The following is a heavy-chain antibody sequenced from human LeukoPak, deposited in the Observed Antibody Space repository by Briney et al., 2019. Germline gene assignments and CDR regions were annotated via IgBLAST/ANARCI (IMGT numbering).Heavy chain of an antibody. D-gene: IGHD6-13*01. J-gene: IGHJ3*01. V-gene: IGHV3-23*01. CDR1: GFTFSRYV. Sequence: GGSLRLSCAASGFTFSRYVMSWVRQAPGKGLEWVSSISDSGGETHYAESVKGRFTISRDNSKNTLYLQMNSLRDDETGVYYCAKAFREFGSSSYGSFDVWGQGTMVTVSS. CDR2: ISDSGGET. CDR3: AKAFREFGSSSYGSFDV.